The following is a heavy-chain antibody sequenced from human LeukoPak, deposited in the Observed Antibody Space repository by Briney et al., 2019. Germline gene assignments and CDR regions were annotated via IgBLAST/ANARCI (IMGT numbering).Heavy chain of an antibody. CDR1: GGSISSYY. V-gene: IGHV4-4*07. Sequence: SETLSLTCTVPGGSISSYYWSWIRQPAGKGLEWIGRIYTSGSTNYNPSLKSRVTMSVDTSKNQFSLKLSSVTAADTAVYYCARESSSKWSGWYGHYYYGMDVWGQGTTVTVSS. J-gene: IGHJ6*02. D-gene: IGHD6-19*01. CDR3: ARESSSKWSGWYGHYYYGMDV. CDR2: IYTSGST.